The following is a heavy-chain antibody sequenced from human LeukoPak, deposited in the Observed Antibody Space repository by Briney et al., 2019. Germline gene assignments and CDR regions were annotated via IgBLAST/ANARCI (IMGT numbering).Heavy chain of an antibody. D-gene: IGHD4-17*01. CDR2: ISSSSSYI. J-gene: IGHJ4*02. Sequence: PGGSLRLSCAASGFTFSSHSMNWVRQAPGKGLEWVSSISSSSSYIYYADSVKGRFTISRDNAKNSLYLQMNSLRAEDTAVYYCARLSLTVTTPMQNWGQGTLVTVSS. V-gene: IGHV3-21*01. CDR3: ARLSLTVTTPMQN. CDR1: GFTFSSHS.